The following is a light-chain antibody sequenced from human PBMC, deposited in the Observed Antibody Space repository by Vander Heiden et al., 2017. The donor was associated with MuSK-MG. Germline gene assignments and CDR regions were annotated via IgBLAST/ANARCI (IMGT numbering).Light chain of an antibody. CDR1: SSNIRNNS. CDR2: ENN. V-gene: IGLV1-51*02. J-gene: IGLJ1*01. CDR3: GTWDSSLSAYV. Sequence: SVFTHPPSTSAAPGQQVTISCSGDSSNIRNNSVSCYQHPPTTAPKLLIYENNKRTSGIPDRFSGSKSGTSATLGSTGLQTGDEADYYCGTWDSSLSAYVFGTGTKVTVL.